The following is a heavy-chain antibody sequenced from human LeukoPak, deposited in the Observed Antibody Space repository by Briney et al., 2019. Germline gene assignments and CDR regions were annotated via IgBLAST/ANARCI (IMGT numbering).Heavy chain of an antibody. CDR3: ARKAMAGTFAFDI. Sequence: QSGGSLRLSCAASGFTFSSYWMHWVRQAPGKGLVWVSRINSDGSTITYADSVKGRFTISRDNAKNTLYLQMNSLRAEDTAVYYCARKAMAGTFAFDIWGQGTMVTVS. V-gene: IGHV3-74*01. J-gene: IGHJ3*02. CDR1: GFTFSSYW. D-gene: IGHD6-19*01. CDR2: INSDGSTI.